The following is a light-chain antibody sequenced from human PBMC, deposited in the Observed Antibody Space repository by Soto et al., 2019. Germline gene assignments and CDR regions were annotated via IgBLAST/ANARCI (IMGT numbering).Light chain of an antibody. CDR3: QQINSYPVT. J-gene: IGKJ4*01. CDR1: EDISSH. V-gene: IGKV1-9*01. CDR2: SAS. Sequence: DIHLTQSPACLSASIGDKVTITCRASEDISSHLAWYQQRPGKPPNLLIYSASTLQSGVPSRFSGSGSRTEFTLTISSLQPEDVATYFCQQINSYPVTFGGGTKVDIQ.